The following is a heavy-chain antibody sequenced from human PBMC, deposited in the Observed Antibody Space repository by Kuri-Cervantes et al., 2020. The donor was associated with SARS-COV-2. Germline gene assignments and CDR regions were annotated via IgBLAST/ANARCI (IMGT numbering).Heavy chain of an antibody. CDR3: ARDLRPKAAAGTRNAFDI. V-gene: IGHV4-4*07. J-gene: IGHJ3*02. CDR1: GGSISSYY. D-gene: IGHD6-13*01. Sequence: LSCTVFGGSISSYYWSWIRQPAGKGLEWIGRIYTSGSTNYNPSLKSRVTMSVDTSKNQFSLKLSSVTAADTAVYYCARDLRPKAAAGTRNAFDIWGQGTMVTVSS. CDR2: IYTSGST.